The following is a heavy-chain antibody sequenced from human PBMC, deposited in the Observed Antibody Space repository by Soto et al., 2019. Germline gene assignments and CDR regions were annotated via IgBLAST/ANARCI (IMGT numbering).Heavy chain of an antibody. CDR3: ARWNGYGDY. J-gene: IGHJ4*02. CDR1: GFTVSTYG. V-gene: IGHV3-23*01. D-gene: IGHD1-1*01. CDR2: FTGVIGTT. Sequence: EVQLLESGGGLVQPGGSLRLSCAASGFTVSTYGVTWVRQAPGKGLGWVSGFTGVIGTTHYADSVKGRFTITRDNSNNTVYLQMNSLRVEDTAVYYCARWNGYGDYWGRGTLVTVSS.